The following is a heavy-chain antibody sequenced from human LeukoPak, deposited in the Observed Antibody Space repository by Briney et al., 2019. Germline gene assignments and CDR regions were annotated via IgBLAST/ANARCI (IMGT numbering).Heavy chain of an antibody. D-gene: IGHD1-26*01. Sequence: PGGSLRLSCAASGFTFSSYGMHWVRQAPGKGLEWVAFIRYDGSNKYYADSVKGRFTISRDNAKNSLYLQMNSLRAEDTAVYYCARARGVVGATNDYWGQGTLVTVSS. CDR3: ARARGVVGATNDY. CDR1: GFTFSSYG. V-gene: IGHV3-30*02. J-gene: IGHJ4*02. CDR2: IRYDGSNK.